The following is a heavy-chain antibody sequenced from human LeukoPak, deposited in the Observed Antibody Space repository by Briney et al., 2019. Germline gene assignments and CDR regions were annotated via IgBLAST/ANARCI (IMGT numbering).Heavy chain of an antibody. J-gene: IGHJ4*02. V-gene: IGHV3-23*01. D-gene: IGHD1-26*01. Sequence: GGSLRLSCAVSGFTFNNYAMTWVRQAPGKGLEWVPSITDSGVGTYYADSVKGRFSISRDNSKNTVFLQMNSLRAEDTAVYFCAKGLRSGNYYFFDSWGQGSLVTVSS. CDR3: AKGLRSGNYYFFDS. CDR2: ITDSGVGT. CDR1: GFTFNNYA.